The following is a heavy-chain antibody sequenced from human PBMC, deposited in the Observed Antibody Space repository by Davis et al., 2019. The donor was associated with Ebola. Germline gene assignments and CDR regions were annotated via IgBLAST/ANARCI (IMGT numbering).Heavy chain of an antibody. CDR1: GGSFSGYY. V-gene: IGHV4-34*01. J-gene: IGHJ4*02. Sequence: PSETLSLTCAVYGGSFSGYYWSWIRQPPGKGLEWIGEINHSGSTNYNPSLKSRVTISVDTSKNQFSLKLSSVTAANTAVYYCARGAVYGVTPRLDYWGQGTLVTVSS. D-gene: IGHD4-17*01. CDR3: ARGAVYGVTPRLDY. CDR2: INHSGST.